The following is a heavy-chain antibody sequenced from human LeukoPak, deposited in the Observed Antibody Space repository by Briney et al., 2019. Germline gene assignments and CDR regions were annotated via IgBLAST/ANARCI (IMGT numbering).Heavy chain of an antibody. CDR1: GGSFSGYY. CDR2: INHSGST. CDR3: ARGPPSTIFGVVIIFDAFDI. J-gene: IGHJ3*02. Sequence: PSETLSLTCAVYGGSFSGYYWSWIRQPPGKGLEWIGEINHSGSTNYNPSLKSRVTISVDTSKNQFSLKLSSVTAADTAVYYCARGPPSTIFGVVIIFDAFDIWGQGTMVTVSS. D-gene: IGHD3-3*01. V-gene: IGHV4-34*01.